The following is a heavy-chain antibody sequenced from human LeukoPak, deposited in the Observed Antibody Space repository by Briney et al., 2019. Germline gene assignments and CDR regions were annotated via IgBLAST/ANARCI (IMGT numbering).Heavy chain of an antibody. CDR3: ARGSTRPDY. D-gene: IGHD1-26*01. CDR1: GGSVTNYY. J-gene: IGHJ4*02. CDR2: LYYSGST. Sequence: PSETLSLTCTVSGGSVTNYYWSWIRQPPGKGLEWIGYLYYSGSTNYNPSLKGRVTTSVDTSKNQFSLKLSSVTAADTAVYYCARGSTRPDYWGQGTLVTVSS. V-gene: IGHV4-59*02.